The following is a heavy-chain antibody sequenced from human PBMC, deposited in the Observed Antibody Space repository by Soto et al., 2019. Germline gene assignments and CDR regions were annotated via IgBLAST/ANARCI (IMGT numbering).Heavy chain of an antibody. V-gene: IGHV4-39*01. CDR2: IYYSGST. Sequence: SETLSLTCTVSGGSISSSSYYWGWIRQPPGKGLEWIGSIYYSGSTYYNPSLKSRVTISVDTSKNQFSLKLSSVTAADTAVYYCARHLKQRRYYPGIAVAGTFDYWGQGTLVTVSS. J-gene: IGHJ4*02. D-gene: IGHD6-19*01. CDR3: ARHLKQRRYYPGIAVAGTFDY. CDR1: GGSISSSSYY.